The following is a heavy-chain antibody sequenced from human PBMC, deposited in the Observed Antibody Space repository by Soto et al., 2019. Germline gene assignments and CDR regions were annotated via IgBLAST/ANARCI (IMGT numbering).Heavy chain of an antibody. CDR3: ARDHNLVAGSYYYFDL. Sequence: PSETLSLTCTVSGVSVSSGPYYCNWMRQPPGKGLEWIGHIFYSGDTKYNPSLKNRVTISVDTSKSQFSLRLSSVTAADTAVYYCARDHNLVAGSYYYFDLWGRGTLVTVSS. V-gene: IGHV4-61*01. CDR1: GVSVSSGPYY. J-gene: IGHJ2*01. CDR2: IFYSGDT. D-gene: IGHD6-13*01.